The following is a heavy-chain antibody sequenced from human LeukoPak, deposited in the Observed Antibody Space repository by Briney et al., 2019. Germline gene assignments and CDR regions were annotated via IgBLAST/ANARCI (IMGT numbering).Heavy chain of an antibody. D-gene: IGHD6-19*01. CDR3: ARAVAGTANYFDY. V-gene: IGHV4-61*02. CDR2: IYTSGST. J-gene: IGHJ4*02. Sequence: SETLSLTCTVSGGSISSGSYYWSWIRQPAGKGLEWIGRIYTSGSTNYNPSLKSRVTTSVDTSKNQFSLKLSSVTAADTAVYYCARAVAGTANYFDYWGQGTLVTVSS. CDR1: GGSISSGSYY.